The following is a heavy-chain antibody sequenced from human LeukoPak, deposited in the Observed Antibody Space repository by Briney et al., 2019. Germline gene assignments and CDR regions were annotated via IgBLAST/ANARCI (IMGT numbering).Heavy chain of an antibody. CDR3: VRTPPNWGFDY. Sequence: ASVNVSCRASGYTFTTHDINWVRQATGQGLEWLGWMRPNSGDTGYAQKFQGRVTMTSDSSISTAFMELSSLRSEDTAIYYCVRTPPNWGFDYWGQGTLVTVSS. CDR1: GYTFTTHD. CDR2: MRPNSGDT. D-gene: IGHD3-16*01. J-gene: IGHJ4*02. V-gene: IGHV1-8*01.